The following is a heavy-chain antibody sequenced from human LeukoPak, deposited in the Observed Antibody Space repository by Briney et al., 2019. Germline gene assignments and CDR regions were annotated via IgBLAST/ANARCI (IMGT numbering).Heavy chain of an antibody. V-gene: IGHV1-69*13. Sequence: ASVKVSCKASGGTFSSYAISWVRQAPGQGPEWMGVIIPTFGTPNYAHNFQARVTISAVESTKTAYMELNSLRSEDTAVYYCARFANVEMASIEGDYFFDSWGQGTLVTVSS. CDR1: GGTFSSYA. CDR2: IIPTFGTP. D-gene: IGHD5-24*01. J-gene: IGHJ4*02. CDR3: ARFANVEMASIEGDYFFDS.